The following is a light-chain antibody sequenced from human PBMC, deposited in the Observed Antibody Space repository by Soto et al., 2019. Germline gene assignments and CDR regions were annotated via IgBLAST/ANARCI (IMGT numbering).Light chain of an antibody. CDR1: QDIRNF. CDR2: AAS. Sequence: IQMTQCPKSLSASVGDRITITSRASQDIRNFVAWYQQKPGKAHKLLIYAASNVQSGVQSRFNGSRSETDFSLTINTLQPEDVPTYSCQQYSSAPFFSPWTTVAIK. V-gene: IGKV1-27*01. CDR3: QQYSSAPF. J-gene: IGKJ3*01.